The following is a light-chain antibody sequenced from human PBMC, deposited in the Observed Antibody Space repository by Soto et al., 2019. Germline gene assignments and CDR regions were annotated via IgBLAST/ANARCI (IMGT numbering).Light chain of an antibody. V-gene: IGKV3-20*01. Sequence: EIVMTQSPGTLSLSPGERATLSCRASQSVSSSYLAWYQQKPGQAPRLLIYGASSRATDIPDRFSGSGSGTEFTLTISRLEPQDFAVYYCQHYDSSPAYTFGQGTKLEIK. CDR1: QSVSSSY. J-gene: IGKJ2*01. CDR2: GAS. CDR3: QHYDSSPAYT.